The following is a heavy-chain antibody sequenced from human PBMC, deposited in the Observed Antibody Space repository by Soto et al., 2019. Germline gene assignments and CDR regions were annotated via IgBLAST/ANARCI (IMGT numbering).Heavy chain of an antibody. V-gene: IGHV3-33*01. D-gene: IGHD6-13*01. CDR3: ARDLLGSAGHFDY. CDR1: GFVFSSFG. Sequence: QVQLVESGGGVVQPGRSLRLSCAASGFVFSSFGMHWVRQAPGKGLEWVTMIWYDGSNRYYADSVKGRFTISRDNSRNTVYLQINSLRAEDTAVYYCARDLLGSAGHFDYWGQGTLVTVSS. J-gene: IGHJ4*02. CDR2: IWYDGSNR.